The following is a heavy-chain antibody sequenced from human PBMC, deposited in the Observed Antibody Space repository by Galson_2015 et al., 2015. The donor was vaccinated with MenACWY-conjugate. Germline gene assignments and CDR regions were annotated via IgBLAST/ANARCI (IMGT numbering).Heavy chain of an antibody. J-gene: IGHJ4*02. V-gene: IGHV3-64D*06. CDR2: ISSDGSTT. D-gene: IGHD3-10*01. Sequence: LRLSCAASGFTFSSYPIHWVRQAPGKGLEYVSAISSDGSTTYYADSVKGRFTISRDNSKNTLYLQMSSLRPEDTAVYYCVRRNYYKYWGQGTLVTVSS. CDR1: GFTFSSYP. CDR3: VRRNYYKY.